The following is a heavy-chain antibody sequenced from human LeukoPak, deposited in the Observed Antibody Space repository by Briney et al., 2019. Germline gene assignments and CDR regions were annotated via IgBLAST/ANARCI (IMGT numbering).Heavy chain of an antibody. Sequence: SETLSLTCTVSGDSISNFYWSWIQQPAGKGLEWIGRIYTSGSTNYNPSLKSRVTMSVDTSKNQFSLKLSSVTAADTAVYYCARDVVAAPGTWDYWGQGTLVTVSS. CDR2: IYTSGST. CDR3: ARDVVAAPGTWDY. J-gene: IGHJ4*02. CDR1: GDSISNFY. D-gene: IGHD6-13*01. V-gene: IGHV4-4*07.